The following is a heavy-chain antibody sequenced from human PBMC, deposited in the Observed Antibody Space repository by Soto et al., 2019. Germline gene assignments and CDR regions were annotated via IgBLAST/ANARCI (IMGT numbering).Heavy chain of an antibody. D-gene: IGHD2-15*01. CDR3: AKARCSGNSCYVPDY. CDR1: GFTFNSLT. V-gene: IGHV3-23*01. CDR2: ISGSGGSP. Sequence: SLRLSCAAAGFTFNSLTMARVRQAPGKGLEWVSSISGSGGSPSYADSVQGRFTISRDNSRNTLSLQMNSLRAEDTATYYCAKARCSGNSCYVPDYWGHGSLVTVSS. J-gene: IGHJ4*01.